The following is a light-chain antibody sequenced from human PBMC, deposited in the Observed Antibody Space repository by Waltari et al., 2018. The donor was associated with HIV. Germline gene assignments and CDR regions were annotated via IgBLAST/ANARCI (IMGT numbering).Light chain of an antibody. CDR1: PSLNSY. CDR2: AAS. CDR3: QQSYSTPGT. J-gene: IGKJ1*01. Sequence: DIQMTQSLSSLSASVGARVTITRRASPSLNSYLNWYHQQPEKAPKLLIYAASNLQTGVPSRISGSGSVTDFSLNINSLQPEDLGIYYCQQSYSTPGTFGQGTKVESK. V-gene: IGKV1-39*01.